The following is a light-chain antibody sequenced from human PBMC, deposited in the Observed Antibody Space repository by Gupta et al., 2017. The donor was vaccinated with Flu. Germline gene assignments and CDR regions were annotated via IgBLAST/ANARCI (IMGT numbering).Light chain of an antibody. CDR2: DVN. CDR3: SADACTDTWV. Sequence: SALTHPPSVSGSPGQSVTISCTGTSSDVGGCNYVSWYLRHPGSAPKLLLHDVNERPAGVPARFSGSKSDNTSSLTISVLQVEDAGDYYCSADACTDTWVLGGGTKVTVL. J-gene: IGLJ3*02. V-gene: IGLV2-11*01. CDR1: SSDVGGCNY.